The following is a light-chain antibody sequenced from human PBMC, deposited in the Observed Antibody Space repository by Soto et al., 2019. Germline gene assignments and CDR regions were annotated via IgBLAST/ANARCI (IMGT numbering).Light chain of an antibody. CDR1: QSVSSY. CDR2: DAS. J-gene: IGKJ3*01. CDR3: QQRSNRPPVFT. Sequence: EIVLTQSPATLSLSPGERATLSCRASQSVSSYLAWYQQKPGQAPRLLIYDASNRATGIPARFSGSGSGTDFTLTISILDPEDFAVYYCQQRSNRPPVFTFGRGTKVDIK. V-gene: IGKV3-11*01.